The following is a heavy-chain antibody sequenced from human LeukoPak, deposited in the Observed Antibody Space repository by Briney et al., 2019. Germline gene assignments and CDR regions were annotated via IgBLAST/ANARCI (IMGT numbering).Heavy chain of an antibody. Sequence: ASVKVSCKASGYTFTSYGISWVRQAPGQGLEWMGWISGYNGNTNYAQKLQGRVTMTTDTSASTAYMELSSLRSEDTAVYYCARNVLIWFGELSHWGQGTLVTVSS. V-gene: IGHV1-18*01. D-gene: IGHD3-10*01. CDR2: ISGYNGNT. CDR3: ARNVLIWFGELSH. CDR1: GYTFTSYG. J-gene: IGHJ4*02.